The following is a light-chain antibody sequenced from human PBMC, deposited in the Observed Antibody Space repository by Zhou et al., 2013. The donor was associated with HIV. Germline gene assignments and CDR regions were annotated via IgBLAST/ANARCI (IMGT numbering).Light chain of an antibody. V-gene: IGKV1-5*03. J-gene: IGKJ4*01. CDR3: QHYNGYPIT. CDR2: KTS. CDR1: RSIRNK. Sequence: DIQMTQTPSTLSAFVGDRVTITCRASRSIRNKLAWYQQKPGKAPKLLIYKTSVLDSGVPSRFSGSGSGTEFTLTINSLQPDDFATYYCQHYNGYPITFGGGTKVEIK.